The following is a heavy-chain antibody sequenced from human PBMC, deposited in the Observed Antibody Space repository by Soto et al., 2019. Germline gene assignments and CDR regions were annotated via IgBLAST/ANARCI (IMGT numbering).Heavy chain of an antibody. CDR3: ARGGSCSSTSCYSGYGMDV. Sequence: PSETLSLTCAVYGGSFSGYYWSWIRQPPGKGLEWIGEINHSGSTNYNPSLKSRVTISVDTSKNQFSLKLSSVTAADTAVYYCARGGSCSSTSCYSGYGMDVWGQGTAVNVS. CDR1: GGSFSGYY. V-gene: IGHV4-34*01. J-gene: IGHJ6*02. CDR2: INHSGST. D-gene: IGHD2-2*01.